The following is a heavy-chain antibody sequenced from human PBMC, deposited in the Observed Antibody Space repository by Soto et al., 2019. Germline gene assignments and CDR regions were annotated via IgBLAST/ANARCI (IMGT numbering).Heavy chain of an antibody. CDR1: GFTFSSQA. Sequence: GGSLRLSCAASGFTFSSQAMHWVRQAPGKGLEWVAAISNDGNRQLYADSVKDRFTISRDNSRNTLDLQMNNLRTEDTGVYFCARDIYSYGSAGNPDIWGQGTMVTVSS. J-gene: IGHJ3*02. CDR2: ISNDGNRQ. D-gene: IGHD5-18*01. CDR3: ARDIYSYGSAGNPDI. V-gene: IGHV3-30*19.